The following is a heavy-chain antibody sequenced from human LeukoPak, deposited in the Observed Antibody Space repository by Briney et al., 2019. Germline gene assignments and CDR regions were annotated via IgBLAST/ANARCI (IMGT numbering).Heavy chain of an antibody. D-gene: IGHD2-21*02. CDR2: IYTSGST. CDR1: GYSISTGYY. Sequence: SETLSLTCTVSGYSISTGYYWGWIRQPAGKGLEWIGRIYTSGSTSYNPSLKSRVTISVDRSKNQFSLKLSSVTAADTAVYYCARTYCGGDCRGYYYHYYMDVWGKGTTVTISS. CDR3: ARTYCGGDCRGYYYHYYMDV. V-gene: IGHV4-61*02. J-gene: IGHJ6*03.